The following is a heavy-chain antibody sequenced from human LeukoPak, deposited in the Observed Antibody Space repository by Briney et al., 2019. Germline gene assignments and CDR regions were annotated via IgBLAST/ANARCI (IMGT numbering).Heavy chain of an antibody. V-gene: IGHV1-2*02. CDR1: GYTFTGYY. D-gene: IGHD6-13*01. Sequence: ASVKVSCKASGYTFTGYYMHWVRQAPGQGLEWMGWINPNSGGTNYAQKFQGRVTMTRDTSISTAHMELSRLRSDDTAVYYCARDLRYSSSWYGYWGQGTLVTVSS. J-gene: IGHJ4*02. CDR3: ARDLRYSSSWYGY. CDR2: INPNSGGT.